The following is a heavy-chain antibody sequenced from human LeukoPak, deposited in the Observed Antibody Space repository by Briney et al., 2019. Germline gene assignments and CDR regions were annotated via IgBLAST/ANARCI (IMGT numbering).Heavy chain of an antibody. V-gene: IGHV1-2*02. CDR1: GYTFTGYY. J-gene: IGHJ1*01. Sequence: ASVKVSCKASGYTFTGYYMHWVRQAPGQGLEWMGWINPNSGGTNYAQKLQGRVTMTRDTSISTAYMELSRLRSDDTAVYYCASGGDVPLEYFQHWGQGTLVTVSS. D-gene: IGHD2-21*02. CDR3: ASGGDVPLEYFQH. CDR2: INPNSGGT.